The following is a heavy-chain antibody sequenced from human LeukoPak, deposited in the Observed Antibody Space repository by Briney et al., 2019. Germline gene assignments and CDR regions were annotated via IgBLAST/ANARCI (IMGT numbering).Heavy chain of an antibody. CDR2: IYYSGST. V-gene: IGHV4-39*02. CDR1: GGSISSSSYY. J-gene: IGHJ4*02. D-gene: IGHD5-18*01. CDR3: AREIQPDY. Sequence: SETLSLTCTVSGGSISSSSYYWGWIRQPPGKGLEWIGSIYYSGSTYYNPSLKSRVTISVDTSKNQFSLKLSSVTAADTAVYYCAREIQPDYWGQGTLVTVSS.